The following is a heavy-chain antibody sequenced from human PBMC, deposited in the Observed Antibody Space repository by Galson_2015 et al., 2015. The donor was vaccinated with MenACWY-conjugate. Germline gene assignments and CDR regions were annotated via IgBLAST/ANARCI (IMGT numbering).Heavy chain of an antibody. D-gene: IGHD3-16*01. J-gene: IGHJ4*02. CDR3: ARGDPDSAGGDY. Sequence: SVKVSCKAYGLTFTSSAMQWVRQARGQRLEWIGWHVDGSGNTNYAQKFQERVTITRDMSTSTAYMELSSLRSEDTAVYYCARGDPDSAGGDYWGQGTLVTVSS. CDR2: HVDGSGNT. CDR1: GLTFTSSA. V-gene: IGHV1-58*02.